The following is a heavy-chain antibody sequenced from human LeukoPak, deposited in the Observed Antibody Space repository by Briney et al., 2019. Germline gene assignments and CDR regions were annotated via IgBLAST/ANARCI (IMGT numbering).Heavy chain of an antibody. V-gene: IGHV3-7*01. Sequence: GGSLRLSCAASGFTFSSYWMSWVRQAPGKGLEWVANIKQDGSEKYYVDSVKGRFTISRDNAKNSLYLQMNSLRAEDTAVYYCEWLVPFYGMDVWGQGTTVTVSS. CDR1: GFTFSSYW. CDR2: IKQDGSEK. D-gene: IGHD6-19*01. J-gene: IGHJ6*02. CDR3: EWLVPFYGMDV.